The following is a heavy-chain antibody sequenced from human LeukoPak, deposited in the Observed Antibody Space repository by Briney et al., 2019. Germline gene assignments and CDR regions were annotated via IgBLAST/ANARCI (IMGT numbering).Heavy chain of an antibody. D-gene: IGHD6-13*01. J-gene: IGHJ5*02. CDR1: GYTFTSYG. CDR2: ISAYNGNT. CDR3: ARVNKGSSWYNWFDP. V-gene: IGHV1-18*01. Sequence: GASVTVSCTASGYTFTSYGISWVRQAPGQGLEWMGWISAYNGNTNYAQKLQGRVTMTTDTSTSTAYMELRSLRSDDTAVYYCARVNKGSSWYNWFDPWGQGTLVTVSS.